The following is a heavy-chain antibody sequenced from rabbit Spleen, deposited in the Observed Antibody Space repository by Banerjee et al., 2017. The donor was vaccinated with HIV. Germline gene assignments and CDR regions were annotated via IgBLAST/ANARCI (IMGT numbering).Heavy chain of an antibody. D-gene: IGHD4-1*01. CDR3: ARETSGGWGVVLYYFNL. V-gene: IGHV1S45*01. J-gene: IGHJ4*01. CDR2: IYSGSSGDT. CDR1: GFSFSSRYY. Sequence: QEQLVESGGGLVQPTGSLTLTCKASGFSFSSRYYMCWVRQAPGKGLEWIACIYSGSSGDTYYASWAKGRFPISKTASTTVTLQMTSLTAADTATYFCARETSGGWGVVLYYFNLWGPGTLVTVS.